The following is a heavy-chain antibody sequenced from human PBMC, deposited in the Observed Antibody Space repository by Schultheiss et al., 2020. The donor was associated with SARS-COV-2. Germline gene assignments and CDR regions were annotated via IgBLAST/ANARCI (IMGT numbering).Heavy chain of an antibody. D-gene: IGHD3-22*01. CDR1: GFTFSIYA. CDR3: AKGHDSSGYYHLQNFDY. Sequence: GGSLRLSCSASGFTFSIYAMHWVRQAPGKGLEYVSGISSNGDSTYYADSLKGRFTISRDNSKNTLYLQMNSLRAEDTAVYYCAKGHDSSGYYHLQNFDYWGQGTLVTVSS. J-gene: IGHJ4*02. V-gene: IGHV3-64*04. CDR2: ISSNGDST.